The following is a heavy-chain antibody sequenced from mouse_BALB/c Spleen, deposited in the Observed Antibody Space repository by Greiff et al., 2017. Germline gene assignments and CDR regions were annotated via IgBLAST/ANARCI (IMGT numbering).Heavy chain of an antibody. CDR1: GYSFTDYY. V-gene: IGHV1-42*01. Sequence: VQLQQSGPELVKPGASVKISCKASGYSFTDYYMHWVKQSPEKSFEWIGEINPSTGGTSYNQKFKGKATLTVDKSSSTAYMQLKSLTSEDSAVYYCARNVTTGPFAYWGQGTLVTVSA. CDR2: INPSTGGT. J-gene: IGHJ3*01. D-gene: IGHD2-12*01. CDR3: ARNVTTGPFAY.